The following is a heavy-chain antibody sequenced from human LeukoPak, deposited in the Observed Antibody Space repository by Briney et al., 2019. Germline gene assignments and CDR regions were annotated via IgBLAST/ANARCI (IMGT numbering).Heavy chain of an antibody. J-gene: IGHJ3*02. CDR2: INHSGST. V-gene: IGHV4-34*01. Sequence: SETLSLTCAVYGGSFSGYYWSWIRQPPGKGLEWIGEINHSGSTNYNPSLKSRVTISVDTSKNQFSLKLSSVTAADTAVYYCARSQRFYSSSWYAAEDAFDIWGQGTMVTVSS. CDR1: GGSFSGYY. CDR3: ARSQRFYSSSWYAAEDAFDI. D-gene: IGHD6-13*01.